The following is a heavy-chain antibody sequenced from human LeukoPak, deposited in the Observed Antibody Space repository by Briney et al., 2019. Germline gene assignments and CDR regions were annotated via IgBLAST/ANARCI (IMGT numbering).Heavy chain of an antibody. Sequence: PGGSLRLSCAASGFTFSSYGMHWVRQAPGRGLEWVSVIYSGGSTYYADSVKGRFTISRDNSKNTLYLQMNSLRAEDTAVYYCARVTLWFGELYFDYWGQGTLVTVSS. CDR2: IYSGGST. J-gene: IGHJ4*02. D-gene: IGHD3-10*01. V-gene: IGHV3-NL1*01. CDR1: GFTFSSYG. CDR3: ARVTLWFGELYFDY.